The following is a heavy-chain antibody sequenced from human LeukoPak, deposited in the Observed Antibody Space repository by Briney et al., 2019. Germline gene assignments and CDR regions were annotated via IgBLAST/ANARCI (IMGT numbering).Heavy chain of an antibody. Sequence: SETLSLTCAVYGESFSGYYWSWIRQPPGKGLEWIGEINHSGSTNYNPSLKSRVTISVDTSKNQFSLKLSSVTAADTAVYYCARGWYTSTPWGQGTLVTVSS. CDR3: ARGWYTSTP. J-gene: IGHJ5*02. CDR1: GESFSGYY. V-gene: IGHV4-34*01. D-gene: IGHD6-13*01. CDR2: INHSGST.